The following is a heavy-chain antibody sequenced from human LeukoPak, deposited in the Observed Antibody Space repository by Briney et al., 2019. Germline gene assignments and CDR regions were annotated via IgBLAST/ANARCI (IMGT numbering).Heavy chain of an antibody. J-gene: IGHJ4*02. Sequence: ASVTVSCKASGYTFTGYYMHWVRQAPEQGLEWMGWINPNSGGTNYAQKFQGRVTLDRHTSISTAYMELSSPGSDDPAVYFRSRASTIAAPGATPNDFWGQGTLVTVSS. CDR3: SRASTIAAPGATPNDF. D-gene: IGHD6-13*01. CDR2: INPNSGGT. CDR1: GYTFTGYY. V-gene: IGHV1-2*02.